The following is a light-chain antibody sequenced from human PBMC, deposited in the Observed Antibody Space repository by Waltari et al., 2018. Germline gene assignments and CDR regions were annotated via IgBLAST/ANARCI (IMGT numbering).Light chain of an antibody. CDR1: SSDVGGYNY. CDR3: SSYAGSNIFVV. V-gene: IGLV2-8*01. J-gene: IGLJ2*01. CDR2: EVS. Sequence: QSALTQPPSASGSPGQSVTISCTGTSSDVGGYNYVSWYQQHPGNAPKLMISEVSKRPSGVPDRFSGSKSGNTASLTVSGLQAEDEADYYCSSYAGSNIFVVFGGGTKLTVL.